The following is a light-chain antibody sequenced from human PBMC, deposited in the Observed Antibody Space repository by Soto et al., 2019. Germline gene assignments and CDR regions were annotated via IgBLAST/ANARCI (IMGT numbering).Light chain of an antibody. J-gene: IGKJ4*01. CDR2: WAS. CDR1: QSVVYSSNNKNY. CDR3: QQYYSTPLT. Sequence: DIVMTQSPDSLAVSLGERATINCKSSQSVVYSSNNKNYLAWFKQKPGQHPKLLIYWASTRESGVPDRFSGSGSGTDFTLTISSLQAEDVAVYYCQQYYSTPLTFGGGTKVDI. V-gene: IGKV4-1*01.